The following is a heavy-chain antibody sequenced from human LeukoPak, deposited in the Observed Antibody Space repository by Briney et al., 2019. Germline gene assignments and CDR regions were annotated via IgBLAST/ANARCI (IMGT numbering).Heavy chain of an antibody. CDR3: ARDRYCSGGSCYGDAFDL. Sequence: GSLILSCAASGFSVRSNYMSWVRQSPRKGLEWVSIMYSGGSTDYADSAKGRFIISRDHSKNTLYLQMNSLRAEDTAVYYCARDRYCSGGSCYGDAFDLWGQGTMVTVSS. D-gene: IGHD2-15*01. CDR2: MYSGGST. CDR1: GFSVRSNY. V-gene: IGHV3-53*01. J-gene: IGHJ3*01.